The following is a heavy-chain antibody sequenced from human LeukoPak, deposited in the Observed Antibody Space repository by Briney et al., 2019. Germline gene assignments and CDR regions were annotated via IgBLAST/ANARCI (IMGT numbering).Heavy chain of an antibody. Sequence: GGSLRLSCAASGFTFSSYSMNWVRQAPGKGLEWVSSISSSSYIYYADSVKGRFTISRDNAKNSLYLQMNSLRAEDTAVYYCAIVGAAAGTADYWGQGTLVSVSS. CDR3: AIVGAAAGTADY. CDR2: ISSSSYI. V-gene: IGHV3-21*01. J-gene: IGHJ4*02. CDR1: GFTFSSYS. D-gene: IGHD6-13*01.